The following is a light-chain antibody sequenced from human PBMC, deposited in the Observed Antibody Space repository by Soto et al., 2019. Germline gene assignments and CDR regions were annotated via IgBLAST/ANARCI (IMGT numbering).Light chain of an antibody. CDR3: QHYDSSPPYT. J-gene: IGKJ5*01. CDR2: GAS. CDR1: QSVSSSY. Sequence: EIVLTHSPGTLSLSPWERATLSCSAGQSVSSSYLAWYQQKPGQAPRLLIYGASRRATGIPDRFSGSGSATDFTLTISRLEPEDSAVYYCQHYDSSPPYTFGQGTRLEIK. V-gene: IGKV3-20*01.